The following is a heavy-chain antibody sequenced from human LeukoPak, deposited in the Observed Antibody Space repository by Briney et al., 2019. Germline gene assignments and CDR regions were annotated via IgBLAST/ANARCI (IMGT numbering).Heavy chain of an antibody. Sequence: GGSLRLSCAASGFTFSSYAMHWVSQAPGKGLEWVAVISYDGSNKYYAESVKGRFTISRDNSKNTLYLQMNSLRAEDTAVYYCAREGDCNNGVCYGPLYYYDGMDVGGQGTTVTVSS. V-gene: IGHV3-30-3*01. CDR1: GFTFSSYA. J-gene: IGHJ6*02. CDR3: AREGDCNNGVCYGPLYYYDGMDV. D-gene: IGHD2-8*01. CDR2: ISYDGSNK.